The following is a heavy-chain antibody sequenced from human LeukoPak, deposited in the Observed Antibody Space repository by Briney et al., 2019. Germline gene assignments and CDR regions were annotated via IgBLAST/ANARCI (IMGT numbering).Heavy chain of an antibody. CDR2: ISGSGGST. J-gene: IGHJ4*02. D-gene: IGHD3-16*01. V-gene: IGHV3-23*01. CDR1: GFTFSSYA. CDR3: ATGWGPFDY. Sequence: GGSLRLSCAAPGFTFSSYAMSWVRQAPGKGLEWVSAISGSGGSTYYADSVKGRFTISRDNSKNTLYLQMSSLRAEDTAVYYCATGWGPFDYWGQGTLVIVSS.